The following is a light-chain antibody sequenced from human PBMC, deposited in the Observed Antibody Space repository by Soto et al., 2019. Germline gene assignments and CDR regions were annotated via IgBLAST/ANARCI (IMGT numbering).Light chain of an antibody. V-gene: IGKV3-20*01. J-gene: IGKJ1*01. Sequence: EIVLTQSPGTLSLSPGEGATPSSRPSQGVSSGNLAWYQQKPGQAPSLLIYGASTWATGIPDRFSGSGSGTDFTLTISRLESEDFAVYYCQQYGSSPWTFGQGTKVEIK. CDR1: QGVSSGN. CDR3: QQYGSSPWT. CDR2: GAS.